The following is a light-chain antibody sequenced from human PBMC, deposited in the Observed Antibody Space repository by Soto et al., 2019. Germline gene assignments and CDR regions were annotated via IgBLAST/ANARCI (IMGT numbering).Light chain of an antibody. CDR3: QQYDILPIT. J-gene: IGKJ5*01. Sequence: DIQMTQSPSTLSASVGHRVTITCHATQYINIYLNLYQQKPGKSPNLLIYDAYNLEIGVTSRFSGSGSGTHFTLTISSLQTEDIGTYYCQQYDILPITFGQGTRLDIK. V-gene: IGKV1-33*01. CDR1: QYINIY. CDR2: DAY.